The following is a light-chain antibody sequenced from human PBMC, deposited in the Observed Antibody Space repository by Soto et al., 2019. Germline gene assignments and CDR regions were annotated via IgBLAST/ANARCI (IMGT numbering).Light chain of an antibody. V-gene: IGKV1-5*01. J-gene: IGKJ1*01. CDR1: QSISSR. CDR3: QQYNSYSPWT. CDR2: DAS. Sequence: DIQMTQSPSTLSASVGDIVTITCRASQSISSRLAWYQQKPGKAPKLLIYDASSLESGAPSRFSGSGSGTEFALTISSRQHDDFAAYYGQQYNSYSPWTFGQGTKVEIK.